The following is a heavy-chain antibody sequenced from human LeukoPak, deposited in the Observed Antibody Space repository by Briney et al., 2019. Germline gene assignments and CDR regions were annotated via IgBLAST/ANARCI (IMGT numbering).Heavy chain of an antibody. CDR2: VSSSGNSA. CDR1: GFTFSNYA. CDR3: AKDQRSGEYDYGWGPFDM. D-gene: IGHD3-16*01. Sequence: GGSLRLSCAPSGFTFSNYAMGWVRQAPGKGLECVSAVSSSGNSAVYTDSVRGRFTLSRDNSKNTIILQMNSRRAEDTAVYHCAKDQRSGEYDYGWGPFDMWGQGTMVTVSS. V-gene: IGHV3-23*01. J-gene: IGHJ3*02.